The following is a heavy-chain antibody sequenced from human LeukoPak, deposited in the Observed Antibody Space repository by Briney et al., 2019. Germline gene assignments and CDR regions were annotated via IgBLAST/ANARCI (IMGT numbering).Heavy chain of an antibody. V-gene: IGHV3-23*01. CDR1: GFALSNYP. Sequence: PGGSLRLSCAASGFALSNYPMGWVRQPPGKGLEWVSGIGEEKSGSWTKSADSVKGRFTVSRDNSENTLYLQMDSLTVDDTAVYYCAKAGVISGWDYWGQGVLVTVSS. J-gene: IGHJ4*02. D-gene: IGHD3-3*02. CDR2: IGEEKSGSWT. CDR3: AKAGVISGWDY.